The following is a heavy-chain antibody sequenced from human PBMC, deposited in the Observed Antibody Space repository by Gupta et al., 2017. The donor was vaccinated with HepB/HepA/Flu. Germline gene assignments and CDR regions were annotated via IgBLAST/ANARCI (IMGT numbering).Heavy chain of an antibody. CDR3: ARERGATGTYDS. CDR2: INAGSGGT. D-gene: IGHD1-1*01. Sequence: QVQLVQSGGEMKKPGASVKVSCKASGFSFSRFAIHWVRQAPGQRLEWLGWINAGSGGTKYSRKFQGRVTITRDTSASTVYMELSSLTYEDTSVYYCARERGATGTYDSWGQGTLVTVSS. V-gene: IGHV1-3*01. J-gene: IGHJ4*02. CDR1: GFSFSRFA.